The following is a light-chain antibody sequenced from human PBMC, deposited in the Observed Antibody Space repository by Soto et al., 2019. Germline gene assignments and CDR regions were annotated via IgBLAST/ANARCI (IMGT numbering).Light chain of an antibody. CDR1: SSDVGGYNY. CDR3: SSYTSSSSVV. J-gene: IGLJ2*01. CDR2: DGS. Sequence: QSVLTQPASVSGSPGQSITISCTGTSSDVGGYNYVSWYQQHPGKAPKLMIYDGSNRPSGVSNRFSGSKSGNTASLTISGLQAEDEADYSCSSYTSSSSVVFGGGTKLTVL. V-gene: IGLV2-14*01.